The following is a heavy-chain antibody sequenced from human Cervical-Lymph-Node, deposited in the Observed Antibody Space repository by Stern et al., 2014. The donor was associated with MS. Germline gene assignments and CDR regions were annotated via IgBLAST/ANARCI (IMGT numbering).Heavy chain of an antibody. V-gene: IGHV3-23*04. D-gene: IGHD6-19*01. CDR3: AKDLPECSGGTCPTGRFDGMDV. J-gene: IGHJ6*02. Sequence: EVQLVESGGGLVQPGGSLRLSCGASGFTFSSYAMSWVRQAPGKGLEWVSAISGSGGNPFYADSVKGRFTISRDNAKNTLYLQMISLSVEDTAVYFCAKDLPECSGGTCPTGRFDGMDVWGPGTTVTVSS. CDR1: GFTFSSYA. CDR2: ISGSGGNP.